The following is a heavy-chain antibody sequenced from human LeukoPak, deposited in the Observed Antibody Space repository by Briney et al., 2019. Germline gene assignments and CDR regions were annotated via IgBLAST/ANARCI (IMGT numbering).Heavy chain of an antibody. J-gene: IGHJ4*02. V-gene: IGHV3-48*04. CDR1: GFTFGGFS. D-gene: IGHD6-19*01. CDR2: ISSGSSAI. CDR3: AGGRQWLAYDF. Sequence: GGSLRLSCAASGFTFGGFSMNWVRQVPGKGLEWVSYISSGSSAIYYADSVKGRFTISRDNAKNSLYLQMNSLRAEDTAVYYCAGGRQWLAYDFWGQGTLVTVSS.